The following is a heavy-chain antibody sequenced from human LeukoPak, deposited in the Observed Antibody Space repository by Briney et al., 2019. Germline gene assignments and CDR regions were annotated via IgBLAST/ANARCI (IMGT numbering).Heavy chain of an antibody. CDR3: ARGRYDNLTGHLARLDV. Sequence: SETLSLTCSVSGGSISSYYWSWIRQPPGKGLEWIGYIYTSGSTNYNPSLKSRVTVSLDTSKNQFSLKLSSVTAADTAVYYCARGRYDNLTGHLARLDVWGQGTTVIVSS. CDR1: GGSISSYY. V-gene: IGHV4-4*09. J-gene: IGHJ6*02. CDR2: IYTSGST. D-gene: IGHD3-9*01.